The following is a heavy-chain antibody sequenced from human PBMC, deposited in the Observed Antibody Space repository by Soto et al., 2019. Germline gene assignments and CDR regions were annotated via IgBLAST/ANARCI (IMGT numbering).Heavy chain of an antibody. D-gene: IGHD1-1*01. Sequence: QVQLQQSGPGLVKPSETLSLTCTVSGGSIINYYCSWFRQSPGKGLEWIGYINHDGYSAYNLSLRRRITMSADTAKTQSSLMLDSVTATDTAVYYCARQGYGPQPGLVDAWGQGTTVIVSS. CDR2: INHDGYS. CDR1: GGSIINYY. CDR3: ARQGYGPQPGLVDA. V-gene: IGHV4-59*08. J-gene: IGHJ6*02.